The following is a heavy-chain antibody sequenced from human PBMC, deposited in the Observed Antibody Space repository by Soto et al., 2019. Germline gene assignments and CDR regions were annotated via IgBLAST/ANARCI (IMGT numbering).Heavy chain of an antibody. J-gene: IGHJ3*02. CDR1: GGSISGYD. Sequence: QVQLQESGPGLVKPSETLSLTCTVSGGSISGYDWSWIRQPPGKGLQWIGYSPYNGNTNYNASRKSRVTISVDPSKNHFSLKLSSVPDADTAVYYCARRAWQLRAAFDIWGKGTMVSV. V-gene: IGHV4-59*01. CDR3: ARRAWQLRAAFDI. D-gene: IGHD2-15*01. CDR2: SPYNGNT.